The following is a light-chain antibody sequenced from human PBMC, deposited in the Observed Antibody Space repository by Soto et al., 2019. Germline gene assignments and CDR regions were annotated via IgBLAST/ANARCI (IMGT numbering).Light chain of an antibody. V-gene: IGKV1-39*01. CDR2: GTS. CDR3: QQSYSRPLT. Sequence: DLQMTQSPSSLSASVGDRVTITCRASQNIYKFLNWYQQKIGEAPKLLIYGTSTLNRGVPSRFSGSGSGTDFTLTISSLQHEDLASYYCQQSYSRPLTFGGGTKVEI. J-gene: IGKJ4*01. CDR1: QNIYKF.